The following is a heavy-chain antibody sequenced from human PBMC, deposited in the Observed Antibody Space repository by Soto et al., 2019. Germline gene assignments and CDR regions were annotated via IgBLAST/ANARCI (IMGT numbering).Heavy chain of an antibody. D-gene: IGHD6-19*01. CDR3: ARGRSNSSGWYYYYYGMDV. V-gene: IGHV4-34*01. CDR1: GWSFSGYY. Sequence: SETLSLTCAVYGWSFSGYYWSWIRQPPGKGLEWIGEINHSGSTNYNPSLKSRVTISVDTSKNQFSLKLSSVTAADTAVYYCARGRSNSSGWYYYYYGMDVWGQGTTVTVSS. CDR2: INHSGST. J-gene: IGHJ6*02.